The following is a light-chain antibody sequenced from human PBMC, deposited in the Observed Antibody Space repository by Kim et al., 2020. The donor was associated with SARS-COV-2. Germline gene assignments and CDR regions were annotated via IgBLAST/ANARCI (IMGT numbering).Light chain of an antibody. CDR2: DAS. V-gene: IGKV3-15*01. CDR3: QQYNNWPPIT. J-gene: IGKJ5*01. CDR1: QSVRSD. Sequence: SPGERVTLSCRASQSVRSDLDWYQQKLGQGPRLLIYDASTRAPGVPARFSGSGSGTEFTLTISSLQSEDFAVYYCQQYNNWPPITFGQGTRLEIK.